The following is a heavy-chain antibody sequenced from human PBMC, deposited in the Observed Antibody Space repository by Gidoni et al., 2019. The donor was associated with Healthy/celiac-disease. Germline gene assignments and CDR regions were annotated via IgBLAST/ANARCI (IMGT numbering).Heavy chain of an antibody. J-gene: IGHJ5*02. CDR2: IYYSGRT. V-gene: IGHV4-39*07. CDR1: GGSLSSSSYY. Sequence: QLQLQESRPGLVKPSETLSPTCTVSGGSLSSSSYYWGWIRQPSGKGLEWIGSIYYSGRTYYNPSLKSRVTISVDTSKNQFSLKLSSVTAADTAVYYCARDPAVVVPAAKDWFDPWGQGTLVTVSS. D-gene: IGHD2-2*01. CDR3: ARDPAVVVPAAKDWFDP.